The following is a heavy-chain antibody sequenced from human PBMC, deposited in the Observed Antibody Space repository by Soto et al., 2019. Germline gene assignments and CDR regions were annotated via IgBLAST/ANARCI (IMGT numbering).Heavy chain of an antibody. CDR1: GGSISSYY. Sequence: PSETLSLTCTVSGGSISSYYWSWIRQPPGKGLEWIGYIYYSGSTNYNPSLKSRVTISVDTSKNQFSLKLSSVTAADTAVYYCARRSSRITMVRGVKGNYYYMDVWGKGTTVTVSS. CDR2: IYYSGST. CDR3: ARRSSRITMVRGVKGNYYYMDV. V-gene: IGHV4-59*08. D-gene: IGHD3-10*01. J-gene: IGHJ6*03.